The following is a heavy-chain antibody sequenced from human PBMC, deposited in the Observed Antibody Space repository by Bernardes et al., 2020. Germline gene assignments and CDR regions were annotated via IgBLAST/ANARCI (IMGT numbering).Heavy chain of an antibody. D-gene: IGHD3-10*01. J-gene: IGHJ6*02. Sequence: SETLSLTCTVSGGSISRISYYWGWLRQPPGKGLEWFGSIYYSGSTYYNPSLKSRVTISVDTSKNQFTLKLSSVTAADTVVYYCASPYYYVSGAPDVWGQGTTVTVSS. CDR2: IYYSGST. CDR3: ASPYYYVSGAPDV. V-gene: IGHV4-39*01. CDR1: GGSISRISYY.